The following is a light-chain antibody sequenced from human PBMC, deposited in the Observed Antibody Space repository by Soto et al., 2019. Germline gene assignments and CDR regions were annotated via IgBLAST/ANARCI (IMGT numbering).Light chain of an antibody. J-gene: IGKJ4*01. CDR2: KAS. V-gene: IGKV1-12*01. CDR3: HQASSFPPS. Sequence: DIQMTQSPSSVSASVGDTVTVSCRASQVISSWLAWYQQKPGRAPNLLIYKASTLQTGVPSRFSGSGSGTDFTLTITSLQHEDFGTYYCHQASSFPPSLGGGTKVDIK. CDR1: QVISSW.